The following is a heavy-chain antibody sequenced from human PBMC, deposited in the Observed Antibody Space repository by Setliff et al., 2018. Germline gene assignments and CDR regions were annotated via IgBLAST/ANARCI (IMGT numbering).Heavy chain of an antibody. J-gene: IGHJ4*02. D-gene: IGHD4-17*01. Sequence: PSETLSLTCTVSGGSISNTYYYWNWLRQPAGKGLEWIGHINRRGSTNFSPSLKSRVTISADTSKNQFSLQLTSVTAADTAVYYCARGRLLYVGDSHYFDNWGQGTLVTVSS. CDR1: GGSISNTYYY. CDR3: ARGRLLYVGDSHYFDN. V-gene: IGHV4-61*09. CDR2: INRRGST.